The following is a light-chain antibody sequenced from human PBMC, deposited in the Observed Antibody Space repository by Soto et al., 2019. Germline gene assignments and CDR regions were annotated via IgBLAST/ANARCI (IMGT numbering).Light chain of an antibody. CDR1: HSLVYSDGNTY. Sequence: DVVMTQSPLSLPVTLGQPASISCRSTHSLVYSDGNTYLNWFQQRPGQSPRRLIYKVSDRDSGVPDRLSGSGSGTDSALKISRVEAEDVGVYYCMQGTHWPITFGQGTRVEI. CDR2: KVS. CDR3: MQGTHWPIT. V-gene: IGKV2-30*01. J-gene: IGKJ5*01.